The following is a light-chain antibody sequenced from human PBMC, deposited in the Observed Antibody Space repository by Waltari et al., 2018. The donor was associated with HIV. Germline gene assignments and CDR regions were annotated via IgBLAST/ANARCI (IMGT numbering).Light chain of an antibody. V-gene: IGLV1-47*01. J-gene: IGLJ2*01. CDR3: AVWDDRLSGRL. CDR1: TSNFRNNY. Sequence: QSVLAHPRSVSGTPGQTVNISCSGSTSNFRNNYVYWYQQVTGVAPKLLIYRNNQRPSGVPDRFSGSKSGTSASLAISGRRTEDEAEYYCAVWDDRLSGRLFGGGTKVTVL. CDR2: RNN.